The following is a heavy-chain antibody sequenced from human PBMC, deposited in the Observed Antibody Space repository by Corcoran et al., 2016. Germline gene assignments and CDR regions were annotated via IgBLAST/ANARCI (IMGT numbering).Heavy chain of an antibody. V-gene: IGHV3-30*18. Sequence: QVQLVESGGGVVQPGRSLRLSCAASGFTFSSYGMHWVRQAPGKGLEWVAVISYDGSNKYYADSVKGRFTISRDNSKNTLYLQMNSLSAEDTVVYYGAKERDGDYGSGSFRDDWGQGTLVTVSS. CDR3: AKERDGDYGSGSFRDD. J-gene: IGHJ4*02. CDR1: GFTFSSYG. D-gene: IGHD3-10*01. CDR2: ISYDGSNK.